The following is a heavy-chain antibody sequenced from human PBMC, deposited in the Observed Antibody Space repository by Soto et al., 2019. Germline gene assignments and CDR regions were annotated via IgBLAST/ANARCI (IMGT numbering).Heavy chain of an antibody. CDR2: ISGSGGST. Sequence: VGSLRLSCAASGFTFSSYAMSWVRQAPGKGLEWVSAISGSGGSTYYADSVKGRFTISRDNSKNTLYLQMNSLRAEDTAVYYCAKVSFAYNWNYLFDYWGQGTLVTVSS. D-gene: IGHD1-7*01. CDR1: GFTFSSYA. J-gene: IGHJ4*02. CDR3: AKVSFAYNWNYLFDY. V-gene: IGHV3-23*01.